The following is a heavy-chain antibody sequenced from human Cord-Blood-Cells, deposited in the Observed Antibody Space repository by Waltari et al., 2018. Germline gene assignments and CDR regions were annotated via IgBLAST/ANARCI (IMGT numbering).Heavy chain of an antibody. CDR2: IGTAGDT. CDR3: ARVRPNANWGPGGYFDL. CDR1: GFTFSSYD. D-gene: IGHD7-27*01. Sequence: EVQLVESGGGLVQPGGSLRLSCAASGFTFSSYDMHWVRQATGKGLEWVSAIGTAGDTYYPGSVKGRFTISRENAKNSLYLQMNSLRAGDTAVYYCARVRPNANWGPGGYFDLWGRGTLVTVSS. V-gene: IGHV3-13*01. J-gene: IGHJ2*01.